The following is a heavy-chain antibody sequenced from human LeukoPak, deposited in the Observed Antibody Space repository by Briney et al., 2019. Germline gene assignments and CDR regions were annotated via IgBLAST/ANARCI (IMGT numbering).Heavy chain of an antibody. D-gene: IGHD3-3*01. CDR1: GGSISSYY. Sequence: PSETLSLTCTVSGGSISSYYWSWIRQPPGKGLEWIGYIYYSGSTNYNPSLKSRVTISVDTSKNQFSLKLSSVTAADTAVHYCARGGAPQYYDYRFHYWGQGTLVTVSS. CDR3: ARGGAPQYYDYRFHY. J-gene: IGHJ4*02. CDR2: IYYSGST. V-gene: IGHV4-59*01.